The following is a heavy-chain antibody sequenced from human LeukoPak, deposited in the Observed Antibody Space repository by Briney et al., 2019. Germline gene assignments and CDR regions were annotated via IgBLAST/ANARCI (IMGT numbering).Heavy chain of an antibody. CDR3: ARDYGDHRVDY. J-gene: IGHJ4*02. CDR1: GGSISDYY. Sequence: SETLSLTCTVSGGSISDYYWNWIRQPPGKGLEWIGYIYYSGSTNYNPSLKSRATISVDTSKNQFSLNLSSVTAADTAVYYCARDYGDHRVDYWGRGTLVTVSS. D-gene: IGHD4-17*01. CDR2: IYYSGST. V-gene: IGHV4-59*12.